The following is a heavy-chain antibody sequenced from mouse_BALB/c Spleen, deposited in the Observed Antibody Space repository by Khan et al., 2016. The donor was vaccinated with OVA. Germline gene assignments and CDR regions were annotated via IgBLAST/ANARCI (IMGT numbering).Heavy chain of an antibody. CDR3: ASNGVFHYYGYRGMDC. CDR1: GFSLTNFG. J-gene: IGHJ4*01. D-gene: IGHD1-2*01. CDR2: IWSGGKT. V-gene: IGHV2-4-1*01. Sequence: QVQLKESGPGLVQPSQSLSITCTVSGFSLTNFGVHWVRQSPGKSLEWLGVIWSGGKTDYNAAFISRLSICKDNSKRQDFFKMNSLKADDTDVYYCASNGVFHYYGYRGMDCWGQGTSVTVSS.